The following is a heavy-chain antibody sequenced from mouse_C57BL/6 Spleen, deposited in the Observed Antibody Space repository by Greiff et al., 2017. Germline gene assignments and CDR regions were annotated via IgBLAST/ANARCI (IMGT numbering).Heavy chain of an antibody. CDR3: ARGHYGSSPFAY. V-gene: IGHV3-1*01. CDR2: ISYSGST. Sequence: ESGPGMVKPSQSLSLTCTVTGYSITSGYDWHWIRHFPGNKLEWMGYISYSGSTNYNPSLKSRISITHDTSKNHFFLKLNSVTTEDTATYYCARGHYGSSPFAYWGQGTLVTVSA. CDR1: GYSITSGYD. D-gene: IGHD1-1*01. J-gene: IGHJ3*01.